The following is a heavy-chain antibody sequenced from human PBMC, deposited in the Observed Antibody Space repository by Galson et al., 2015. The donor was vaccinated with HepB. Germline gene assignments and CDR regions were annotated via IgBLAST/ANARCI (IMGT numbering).Heavy chain of an antibody. V-gene: IGHV1-3*01. CDR2: INAGNGNT. D-gene: IGHD4-23*01. Sequence: SVKVSCKASGYTFTRYPMHWVRQAPGQRLEWMGWINAGNGNTIYSQKFQGRVTITRDTSASTAYMELSSLRSEDTTVYYCARWAGDVGTFDVWGQGTMVIVSS. J-gene: IGHJ3*01. CDR1: GYTFTRYP. CDR3: ARWAGDVGTFDV.